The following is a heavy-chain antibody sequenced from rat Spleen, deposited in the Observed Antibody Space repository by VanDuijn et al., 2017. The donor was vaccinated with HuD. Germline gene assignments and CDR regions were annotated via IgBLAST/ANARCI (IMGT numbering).Heavy chain of an antibody. D-gene: IGHD4-2*01. CDR1: DXSITXXF. J-gene: IGHJ2*01. CDR3: ATLGLAYYFDY. V-gene: IGHV3-1*01. CDR2: ISYSGST. Sequence: EVQLQESGPGXVKPSQXXSLTCXVTDXSITXXFWGWIRKFPRNKMEWMGYISYSGSTSYHPSLKSRVSITRDTSKNQFFLQLNSVTTEDTATYYCATLGLAYYFDYWGQGVMVTVSS.